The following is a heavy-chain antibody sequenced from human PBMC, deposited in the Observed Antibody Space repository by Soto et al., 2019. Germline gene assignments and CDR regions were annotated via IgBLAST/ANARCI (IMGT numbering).Heavy chain of an antibody. CDR2: ISWDGGST. J-gene: IGHJ6*02. V-gene: IGHV3-43D*04. Sequence: EVQLVESGGVVVQPGGSLRLSCAAPGFTFDDYAMHWVRQAPGKGLEWVSLISWDGGSTYYADSVKGRFTISRDNIKNSLNLQMNSLRAEDTALYDCAKVFGAVKGPRYYYYGMDVWGQGTTVTVSS. CDR3: AKVFGAVKGPRYYYYGMDV. D-gene: IGHD3-10*01. CDR1: GFTFDDYA.